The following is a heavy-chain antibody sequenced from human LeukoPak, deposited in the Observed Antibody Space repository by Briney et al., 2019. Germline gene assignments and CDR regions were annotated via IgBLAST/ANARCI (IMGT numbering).Heavy chain of an antibody. Sequence: GESLKISCKGSGYSFSNYWFGWLRQLPGKGLEGMGIFYPGDSDTRYSPSFQGHVTISADNSISTAYLQWSSLKASDTAMYYCATYSGVWDLLNWGQGTLVAVSS. CDR3: ATYSGVWDLLN. CDR1: GYSFSNYW. V-gene: IGHV5-51*01. D-gene: IGHD1-26*01. J-gene: IGHJ4*02. CDR2: FYPGDSDT.